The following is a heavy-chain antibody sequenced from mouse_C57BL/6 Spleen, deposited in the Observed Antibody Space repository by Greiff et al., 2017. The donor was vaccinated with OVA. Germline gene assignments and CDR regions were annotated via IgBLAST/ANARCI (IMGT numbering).Heavy chain of an antibody. J-gene: IGHJ3*01. V-gene: IGHV1-22*01. CDR2: INPNNGGT. CDR1: GYTFTDYN. Sequence: EVQLVESGPELVKPGASVKMSCKASGYTFTDYNMHWVKQSHGKSLEWIGYINPNNGGTSYNQKFKGKATLTVNKSSSTAYMELRSLTSEDSAVYYCARDGYYERGFAYWGQGTLVTVSA. CDR3: ARDGYYERGFAY. D-gene: IGHD2-3*01.